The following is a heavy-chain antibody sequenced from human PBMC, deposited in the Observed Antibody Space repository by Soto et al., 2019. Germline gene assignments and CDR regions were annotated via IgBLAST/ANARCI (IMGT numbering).Heavy chain of an antibody. CDR3: TRLPEVTTGLGY. J-gene: IGHJ4*02. Sequence: EVQLVESGGGLVQPGGSLELSCAASGFTFSDSPIHWVRQASGKGLEWVGRIKSKAKNYATAYAASVKGRFNISRDDSENTAYLQKNSLTGGETAGYYWTRLPEVTTGLGYWGQGTLVTVSS. D-gene: IGHD1-1*01. V-gene: IGHV3-73*01. CDR2: IKSKAKNYAT. CDR1: GFTFSDSP.